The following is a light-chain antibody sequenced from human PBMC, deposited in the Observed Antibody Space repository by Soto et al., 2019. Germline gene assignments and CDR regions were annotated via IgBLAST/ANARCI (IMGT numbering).Light chain of an antibody. Sequence: QSVLTQPPSASRTPGQRVTISCSGSSSNIGSNTVNWYQQLPGTAPKLLIYSNNQRPSGVPDRFSGSKSGTSASLAISGLQSEDEADYYCAAWDDSLNALVFGTGTKLTVL. J-gene: IGLJ1*01. CDR3: AAWDDSLNALV. V-gene: IGLV1-44*01. CDR2: SNN. CDR1: SSNIGSNT.